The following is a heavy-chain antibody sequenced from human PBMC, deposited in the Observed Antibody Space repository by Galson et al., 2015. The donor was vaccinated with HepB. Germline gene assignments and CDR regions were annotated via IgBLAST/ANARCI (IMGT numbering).Heavy chain of an antibody. V-gene: IGHV3-23*01. J-gene: IGHJ4*02. D-gene: IGHD3-9*01. CDR3: AKGDFDWLSTDY. Sequence: SLRLSCAASGFTFSSYAMSWVRQAPGKGLEWVSAISGSGGSTYYADSVKGRFTISRDNSKNTLYLQMNSLRAEDTAVYYCAKGDFDWLSTDYWGQGTLVTVSS. CDR2: ISGSGGST. CDR1: GFTFSSYA.